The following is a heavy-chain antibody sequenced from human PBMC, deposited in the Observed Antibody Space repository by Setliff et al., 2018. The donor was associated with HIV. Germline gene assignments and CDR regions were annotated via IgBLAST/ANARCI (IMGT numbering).Heavy chain of an antibody. Sequence: GASVKVSCKASGYTFIDKYMHWVRQAPGKGLHWMGRIDPGNDETKYSQKFQVRFTMTADRSTDTAYMELSGLRSEDTAIYYCVLYSTGASRFDYWGQGTLVTVSS. J-gene: IGHJ4*02. CDR3: VLYSTGASRFDY. CDR2: IDPGNDET. CDR1: GYTFIDKY. D-gene: IGHD2-8*01. V-gene: IGHV1-69-2*01.